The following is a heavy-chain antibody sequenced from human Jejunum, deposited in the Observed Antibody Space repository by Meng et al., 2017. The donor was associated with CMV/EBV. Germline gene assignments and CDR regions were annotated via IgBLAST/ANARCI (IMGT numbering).Heavy chain of an antibody. V-gene: IGHV3-30*02. Sequence: GFSFSSFDMHWVRQAPGKGLEWVTFTRYDGENKYYPDSVRRRFTISKDNSKNMLYLHMTRLRPEDTGVYYCANFPSSAYYAEMDVWGQGTTVTVSS. CDR1: GFSFSSFD. CDR2: TRYDGENK. J-gene: IGHJ6*02. CDR3: ANFPSSAYYAEMDV.